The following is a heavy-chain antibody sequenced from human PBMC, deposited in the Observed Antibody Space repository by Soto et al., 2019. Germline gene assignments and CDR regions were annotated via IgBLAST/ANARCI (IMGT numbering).Heavy chain of an antibody. CDR3: ARARRTAMATDHYYYYYGMDI. J-gene: IGHJ6*02. CDR1: GGSISSGGYY. V-gene: IGHV4-31*03. D-gene: IGHD5-18*01. Sequence: PSETLSLTCTVSGGSISSGGYYWSWIRQHPGKGLEWIGYIYYSGSTYYNPSLKSRVTISVDTSKNQFSLKLSSVTAADTAVYYCARARRTAMATDHYYYYYGMDIWGQGTTVTGYS. CDR2: IYYSGST.